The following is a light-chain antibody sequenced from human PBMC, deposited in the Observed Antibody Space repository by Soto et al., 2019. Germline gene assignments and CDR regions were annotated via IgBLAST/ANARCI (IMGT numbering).Light chain of an antibody. CDR1: QSVSSD. V-gene: IGKV3-15*01. CDR3: QQYRNWPRT. CDR2: GAS. J-gene: IGKJ1*01. Sequence: EIGLKQSPGTLSLSPGERATLSCRASQSVSSDSLAWYQQRAGQAPRLLVYGASTKATDMPGRFSGRGSGTEFTLTINNLQSEDFAVYYCQQYRNWPRTFGQGTKVDNK.